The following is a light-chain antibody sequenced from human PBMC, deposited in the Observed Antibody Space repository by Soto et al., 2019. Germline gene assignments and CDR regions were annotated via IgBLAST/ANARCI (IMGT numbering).Light chain of an antibody. V-gene: IGKV1-5*03. Sequence: DIQMTQSPSTLSASVGDRVTITCRASQSISSWLAWYQQKPGKAPKLLFYKATSLDSAAPSRFSGSGSANESPLTSSSLHADVFATYYWQQYNTYPSFGQGTKVEIK. CDR1: QSISSW. CDR2: KAT. J-gene: IGKJ1*01. CDR3: QQYNTYPS.